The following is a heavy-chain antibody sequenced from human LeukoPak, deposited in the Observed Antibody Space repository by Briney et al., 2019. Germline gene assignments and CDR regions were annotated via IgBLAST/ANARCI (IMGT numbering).Heavy chain of an antibody. Sequence: PSETLSLTCTVSGGSISSSSYYWSWIRQPPGKGLEWIGEINHSGSTNYNPSLKSRVTISVDTSKNQFSLKLSSVTAADTAVYYCARGGYDFWSGYYSYWGQGTLVTVSS. V-gene: IGHV4-39*07. CDR1: GGSISSSSYY. CDR3: ARGGYDFWSGYYSY. J-gene: IGHJ4*02. D-gene: IGHD3-3*01. CDR2: INHSGST.